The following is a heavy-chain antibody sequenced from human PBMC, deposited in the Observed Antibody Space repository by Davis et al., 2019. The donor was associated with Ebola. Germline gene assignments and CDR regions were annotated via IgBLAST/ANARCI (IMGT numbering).Heavy chain of an antibody. D-gene: IGHD3-22*01. J-gene: IGHJ5*02. CDR2: ISAYNGNT. Sequence: AASVKVSCKASGYTFTSYGISWVRQAPGQGLEWMGWISAYNGNTNYAQKLQGRVTMTTDTSTSTAYMELRSLRSDDTAVYYCARGVTMMVVSNWFDPWGQGTLVTVSS. CDR3: ARGVTMMVVSNWFDP. V-gene: IGHV1-18*01. CDR1: GYTFTSYG.